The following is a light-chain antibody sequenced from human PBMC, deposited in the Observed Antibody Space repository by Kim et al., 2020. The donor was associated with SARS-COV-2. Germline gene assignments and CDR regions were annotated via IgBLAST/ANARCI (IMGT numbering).Light chain of an antibody. CDR1: LSASTY. CDR2: DTS. Sequence: LHREKTPPPSGRVSLSASTYLAWNNQKPGQPPRLLIYDTSIRATGIPARFSGAGSGTDLTLTISSLEPEDFEVNYCQQSKTWPLTFGGGTKVDIK. CDR3: QQSKTWPLT. J-gene: IGKJ4*01. V-gene: IGKV3-11*01.